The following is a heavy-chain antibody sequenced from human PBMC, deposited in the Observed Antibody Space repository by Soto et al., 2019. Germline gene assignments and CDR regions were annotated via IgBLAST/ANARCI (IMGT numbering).Heavy chain of an antibody. CDR3: ARDSSSTGLYFDY. Sequence: QVQLVESGGGVGQPGRSLRLSCAASGFTFSNHAMHWVRQAPGEGLEWVAFIWYDGSSKYYADSVKGRFTISRDNPQNTLYLQMNSLRAEDTAVYYCARDSSSTGLYFDYWGQGTLVTVAS. V-gene: IGHV3-33*01. CDR1: GFTFSNHA. CDR2: IWYDGSSK. D-gene: IGHD2-2*01. J-gene: IGHJ4*02.